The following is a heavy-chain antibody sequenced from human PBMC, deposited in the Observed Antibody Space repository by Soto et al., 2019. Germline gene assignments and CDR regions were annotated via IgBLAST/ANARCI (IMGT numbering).Heavy chain of an antibody. CDR2: ISGIGGST. CDR3: AKDRRMRYGYYFDY. J-gene: IGHJ4*02. CDR1: GFTFSSYA. V-gene: IGHV3-23*01. D-gene: IGHD1-1*01. Sequence: QPGGSLRLSCAASGFTFSSYAMSCVRQAPGKGLEWVSAISGIGGSTYYADSVKGRFTISRDNSKNTLYLQMNSLRAEDTAVYYCAKDRRMRYGYYFDYWGQGTLVTVSS.